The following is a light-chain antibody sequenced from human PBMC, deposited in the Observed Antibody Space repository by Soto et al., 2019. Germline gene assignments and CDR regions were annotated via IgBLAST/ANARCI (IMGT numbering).Light chain of an antibody. CDR2: KAS. CDR3: QQYNSYPLT. CDR1: QSISSW. Sequence: DIQMTQSPSTLSASVGDRVTITCRASQSISSWLAWYQQKPGKATKLLIYKASSLESGVPSRFSGSGSGTEFTLTISSLQPDDLATYYCQQYNSYPLTFGGGTKVEIK. V-gene: IGKV1-5*03. J-gene: IGKJ4*01.